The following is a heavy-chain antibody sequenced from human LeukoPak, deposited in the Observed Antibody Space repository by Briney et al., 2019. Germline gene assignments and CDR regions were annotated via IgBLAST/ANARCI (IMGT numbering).Heavy chain of an antibody. CDR2: ISGSGGNT. Sequence: GGSLRLSCAASGFTFSTYAMNWVRQAPGKGLEWVSIISGSGGNTFYADSVKGRFTISRDNSKNTLYLQMNNLRAEDTAVYYCARWPYSSSYYFDYWGQGTLVTVSS. CDR3: ARWPYSSSYYFDY. V-gene: IGHV3-23*01. CDR1: GFTFSTYA. J-gene: IGHJ4*02. D-gene: IGHD6-6*01.